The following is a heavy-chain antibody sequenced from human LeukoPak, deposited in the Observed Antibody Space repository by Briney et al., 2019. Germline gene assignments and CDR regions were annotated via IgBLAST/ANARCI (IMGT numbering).Heavy chain of an antibody. D-gene: IGHD6-6*01. CDR3: AKEGIAARGGFDY. V-gene: IGHV3-30*18. CDR1: GITFRSYG. J-gene: IGHJ4*02. CDR2: LSYGGNKK. Sequence: GKSLRLSCEASGITFRSYGMHWVRQAPGKGLEWVAVLSYGGNKKYYADSVKGRFTISRDNSQNTLNLQMDSLRAEDTAVYYCAKEGIAARGGFDYWGQGTLVTVSS.